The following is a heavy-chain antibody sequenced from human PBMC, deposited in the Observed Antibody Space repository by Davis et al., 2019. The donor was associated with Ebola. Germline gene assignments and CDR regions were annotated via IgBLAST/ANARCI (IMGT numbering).Heavy chain of an antibody. V-gene: IGHV4-28*01. CDR1: GLSVSGSDR. Sequence: LRLSCAVSGLSVSGSDRWAWLRQPPGKGLEWIGYIFYSDSTYINPSLSGRVTLSRDTSKNHFSLKLTSVTAGDTAVYYCAKSRGLGRFEFDPWGPGTLVTVSS. CDR3: AKSRGLGRFEFDP. D-gene: IGHD3-16*01. J-gene: IGHJ5*02. CDR2: IFYSDST.